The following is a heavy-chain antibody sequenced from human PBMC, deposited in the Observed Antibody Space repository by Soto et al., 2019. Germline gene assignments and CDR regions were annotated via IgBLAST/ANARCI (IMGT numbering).Heavy chain of an antibody. CDR1: GGTFSSYA. J-gene: IGHJ6*02. CDR2: IIPIFGTA. Sequence: QVQLVQSGAEVKKPGSSVKVSCKASGGTFSSYAISWVRQAPGQGLEWMGGIIPIFGTANYAQKFQGRVTITADESTSTAYMELSSLRSEDTAVYYCARDNGWRDGYNYYGMDVWGQGTTVTVSS. V-gene: IGHV1-69*01. D-gene: IGHD3-3*01. CDR3: ARDNGWRDGYNYYGMDV.